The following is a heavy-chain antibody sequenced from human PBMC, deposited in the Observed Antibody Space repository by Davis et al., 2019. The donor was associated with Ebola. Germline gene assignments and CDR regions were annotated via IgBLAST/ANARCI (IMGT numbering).Heavy chain of an antibody. CDR2: ISSRNSYI. V-gene: IGHV3-21*06. Sequence: GESLKISCAASGFTLSNAWMNWVRQAPGKGLEWVSFISSRNSYIYYTDSVKGRFTISRDNAKSTLYLQMDNLRVEDTAVYYCATSWGLDSWGRGTLVTVSS. D-gene: IGHD7-27*01. CDR3: ATSWGLDS. CDR1: GFTLSNAW. J-gene: IGHJ4*02.